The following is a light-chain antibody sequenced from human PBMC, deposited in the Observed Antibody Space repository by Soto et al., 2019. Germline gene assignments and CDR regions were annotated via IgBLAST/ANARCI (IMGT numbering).Light chain of an antibody. CDR3: QQYENLPT. J-gene: IGKJ5*01. Sequence: DIQITQSPSSLSASVGDRVTITCQASQDITNYLNWYQQKPGKAPKLLIYGASNLEAGVPSRFRGSGSGTDFTFTISRLQPEDIATYYCQQYENLPTFGQGTRLEIK. CDR2: GAS. CDR1: QDITNY. V-gene: IGKV1-33*01.